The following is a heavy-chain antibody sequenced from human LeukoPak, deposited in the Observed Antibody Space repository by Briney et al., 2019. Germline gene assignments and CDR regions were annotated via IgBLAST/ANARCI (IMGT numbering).Heavy chain of an antibody. D-gene: IGHD5-18*01. J-gene: IGHJ4*02. CDR2: INPNSGGT. CDR1: GYTYSDYY. V-gene: IGHV1-2*02. Sequence: GAPVKVSCKASGYTYSDYYMHWVRQAPGQGLEWMGWINPNSGGTNYAQKFQGRVTMTRDTSITTTYMELSRLTFDDTAVYYCAKSSGNSYMYNFDYWGQGTLVTVSS. CDR3: AKSSGNSYMYNFDY.